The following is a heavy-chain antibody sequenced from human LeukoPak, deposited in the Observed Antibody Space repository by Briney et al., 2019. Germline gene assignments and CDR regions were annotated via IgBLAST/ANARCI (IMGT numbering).Heavy chain of an antibody. CDR3: ARFQENYYYTDV. J-gene: IGHJ6*03. V-gene: IGHV1-2*02. Sequence: ASVKVSCKASGYTFTGYYMHWVRQAPGQGLEWMGWTNPNSGGANYAQKFQGRVTMTRDTSISTAYMELSRLRSDDTAVYYCARFQENYYYTDVWGKGTTVTVSS. CDR2: TNPNSGGA. CDR1: GYTFTGYY.